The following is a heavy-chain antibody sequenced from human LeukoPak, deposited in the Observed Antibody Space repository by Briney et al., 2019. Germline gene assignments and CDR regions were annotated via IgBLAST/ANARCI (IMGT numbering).Heavy chain of an antibody. CDR2: IYIDGTT. D-gene: IGHD6-13*01. Sequence: GGSLRLSCAASGFIVSHNYMTWVRQAPGKGLEWISVIYIDGTTYYADSVKGRFTIPRDQANNTLYLQMNTLRDEDTAVYYCARGPRYSFYWGQGTLVSVSS. V-gene: IGHV3-53*01. CDR3: ARGPRYSFY. CDR1: GFIVSHNY. J-gene: IGHJ4*02.